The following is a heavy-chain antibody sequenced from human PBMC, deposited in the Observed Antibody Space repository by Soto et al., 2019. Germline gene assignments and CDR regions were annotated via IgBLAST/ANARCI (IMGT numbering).Heavy chain of an antibody. J-gene: IGHJ4*02. CDR2: ISKSSSLI. Sequence: VGSLRLSCVVSGFIFSSFTMTWVRQAPGMGLQYLASISKSSSLIYYADSVRGRFIISRDNSKDSVFLQMYSLRAEDTAMYYCVRGDDRVDWGQGTLVTVSS. D-gene: IGHD1-1*01. V-gene: IGHV3-21*01. CDR1: GFIFSSFT. CDR3: VRGDDRVD.